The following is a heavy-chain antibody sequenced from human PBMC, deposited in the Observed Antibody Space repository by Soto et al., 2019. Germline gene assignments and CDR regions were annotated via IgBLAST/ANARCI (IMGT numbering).Heavy chain of an antibody. CDR3: AREGKDIVATIRPYYFDY. CDR2: IWYEGSNK. D-gene: IGHD5-12*01. V-gene: IGHV3-33*01. CDR1: GFTFSGYG. J-gene: IGHJ4*02. Sequence: QVQLVESGGGVVQPGRSLRLSCATSGFTFSGYGMHWVRQAPGKGLEWVAVIWYEGSNKYYADSVKGRFTISRDNSKNTLYLQMNSLRAEDTAVYYCAREGKDIVATIRPYYFDYWGQGTLVTVSS.